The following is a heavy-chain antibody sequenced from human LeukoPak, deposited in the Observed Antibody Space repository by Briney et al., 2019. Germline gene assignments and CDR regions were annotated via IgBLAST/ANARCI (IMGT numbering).Heavy chain of an antibody. CDR2: ISAYNGNT. V-gene: IGHV1-18*01. CDR1: GYTFTSYG. Sequence: GASVKVSCKASGYTFTSYGISWVRQAPGQGLEWMGWISAYNGNTNYAQKLQGRVTMTSDTSTNTAYMELRSLRSEDTAVYYCARDRWSGYSYYYYMDVWGKGTTVTVSS. J-gene: IGHJ6*03. CDR3: ARDRWSGYSYYYYMDV. D-gene: IGHD3-3*01.